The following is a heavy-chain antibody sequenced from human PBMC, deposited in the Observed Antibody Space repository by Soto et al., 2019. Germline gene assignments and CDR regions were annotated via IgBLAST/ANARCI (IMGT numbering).Heavy chain of an antibody. V-gene: IGHV1-18*01. D-gene: IGHD3-9*01. CDR3: ARWVLRYFDWLPRTYYFDY. J-gene: IGHJ4*02. Sequence: SVKVSCKASGYTFSSYGISWVRQATGQGLEWMGWISAYNGNTNYAQKLQGRVTMTTDTSTSTAYMGLRSLRSDDTAVYYCARWVLRYFDWLPRTYYFDYWGKGTLVTAPQ. CDR1: GYTFSSYG. CDR2: ISAYNGNT.